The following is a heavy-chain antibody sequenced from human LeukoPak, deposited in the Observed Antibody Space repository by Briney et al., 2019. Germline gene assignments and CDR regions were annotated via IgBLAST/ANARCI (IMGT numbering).Heavy chain of an antibody. CDR2: IYTSGST. CDR3: AIGGSPAGFDY. CDR1: GGSISSGSYY. V-gene: IGHV4-61*02. Sequence: SETLSLTCTVSGGSISSGSYYWSWIRQPAGKGLEWIGCIYTSGSTNYNPSLKSRVTISVDTSKNQFSLKLSSVTAADTAVYYCAIGGSPAGFDYWGQGTLVTVSS. D-gene: IGHD1-26*01. J-gene: IGHJ4*02.